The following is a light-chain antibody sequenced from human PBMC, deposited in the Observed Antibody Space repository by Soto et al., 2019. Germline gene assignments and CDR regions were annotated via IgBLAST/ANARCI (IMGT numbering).Light chain of an antibody. V-gene: IGLV2-14*01. CDR1: NSDVGAYNL. CDR3: SSFTTTYTHV. CDR2: EVT. J-gene: IGLJ1*01. Sequence: QSVLTQPASVSGSPGQSITISCSGTNSDVGAYNLVSWYQQHPGKAPKLLIHEVTLRPSGVSHRFSGSKSGNTASLTISGLQVEDEADYYCSSFTTTYTHVFGQGTKVTVL.